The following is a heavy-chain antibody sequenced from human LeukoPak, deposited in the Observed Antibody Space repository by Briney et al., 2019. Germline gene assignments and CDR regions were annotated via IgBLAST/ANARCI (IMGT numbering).Heavy chain of an antibody. Sequence: GGSLRLSCAASGFTFSSYSTNWVRQAPGKGLEWVSYISSSSSTIYYADSVKGRFTISRDNAKNSLYLQMNSLRAEDTAVYYCARDYGGVGATTFDYWGQGTLVTVSS. V-gene: IGHV3-48*01. D-gene: IGHD1-26*01. CDR3: ARDYGGVGATTFDY. CDR1: GFTFSSYS. CDR2: ISSSSSTI. J-gene: IGHJ4*02.